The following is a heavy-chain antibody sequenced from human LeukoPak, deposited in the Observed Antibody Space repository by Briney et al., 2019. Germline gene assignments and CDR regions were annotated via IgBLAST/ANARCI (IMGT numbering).Heavy chain of an antibody. CDR2: IYYSGST. J-gene: IGHJ4*02. CDR1: GGSISSYY. CDR3: ARSTYDSSGWVDY. Sequence: PSETLSLTCTVSGGSISSYYWSWIRQPPGKGLEWIGYIYYSGSTNYNPSLKSRVTISVDTSKNQFSLKLSSVTAADTAVYYCARSTYDSSGWVDYWGQGTLVTVSS. V-gene: IGHV4-59*01. D-gene: IGHD3-22*01.